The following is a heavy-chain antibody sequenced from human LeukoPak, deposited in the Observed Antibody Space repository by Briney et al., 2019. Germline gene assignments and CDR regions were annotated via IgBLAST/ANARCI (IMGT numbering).Heavy chain of an antibody. D-gene: IGHD4-23*01. CDR2: INTNTGNP. CDR1: GYTFTSYA. J-gene: IGHJ6*03. CDR3: AKPELRWSAYYYMDV. V-gene: IGHV7-4-1*02. Sequence: ASVKVSCKASGYTFTSYAMNWVRQAPGQGLEWMGWINTNTGNPTYAQGFTGRFVFSLDTSVSTAYLQINTLKAEDTAVYYCAKPELRWSAYYYMDVWGKGTTVTVSS.